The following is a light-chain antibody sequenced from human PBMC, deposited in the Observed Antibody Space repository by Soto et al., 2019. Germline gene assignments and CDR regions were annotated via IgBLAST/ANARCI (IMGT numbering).Light chain of an antibody. CDR1: SRDVGGYNY. Sequence: QSALTQPPSASGSPGQSVTISCTGTSRDVGGYNYVSWYQQHPGKAPKLMIYEVSKRPSGVPDRFSGSKSGNTASLTVSGLQAEDEADYYCSSYACSNNLVFGGGTKVTVL. J-gene: IGLJ2*01. CDR2: EVS. CDR3: SSYACSNNLV. V-gene: IGLV2-8*01.